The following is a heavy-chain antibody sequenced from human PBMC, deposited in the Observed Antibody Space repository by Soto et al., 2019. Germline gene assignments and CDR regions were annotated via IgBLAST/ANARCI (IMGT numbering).Heavy chain of an antibody. CDR3: ARAKRPAYYYGMDV. Sequence: PSQTLSLTCAISGDSVSNTSAAWIWIRQSPSRGLEWLGRTYFRSKRYNDYAVSLKSRITINPDTSKNQFSLQLNSVTPEDTAVYYCARAKRPAYYYGMDVWGQGTTVTVS. V-gene: IGHV6-1*01. J-gene: IGHJ6*02. CDR1: GDSVSNTSAA. CDR2: TYFRSKRYN. D-gene: IGHD6-6*01.